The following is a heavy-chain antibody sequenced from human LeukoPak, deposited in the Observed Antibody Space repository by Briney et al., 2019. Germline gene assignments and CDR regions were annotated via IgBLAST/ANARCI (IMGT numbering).Heavy chain of an antibody. D-gene: IGHD1-26*01. CDR3: AKARGGTYRSYYFDY. J-gene: IGHJ4*02. Sequence: GGSLRLSCGASGFTFSKYAMKCVPQAPGKGLVGGSVSGSGGDTYYVDSVKGRFTISRDNSKNTLYLQMDSLRAEDTAVYYCAKARGGTYRSYYFDYWGQGTLVTVSS. CDR2: SGSGGDT. V-gene: IGHV3-23*01. CDR1: GFTFSKYA.